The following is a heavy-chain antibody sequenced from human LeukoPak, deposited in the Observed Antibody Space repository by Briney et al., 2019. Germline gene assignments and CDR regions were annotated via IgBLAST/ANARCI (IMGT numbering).Heavy chain of an antibody. CDR2: IYYSGST. V-gene: IGHV4-39*07. CDR3: ARDLRAGDLALDY. Sequence: PSETLSLTCTVSGVTIGNDYYYWGWIHQPPGKGLEWIGSIYYSGSTYYNPSLKSRVTISVDTSKNQFSLKVRSVTAADTAVYYCARDLRAGDLALDYWGQGTLVTVSS. CDR1: GVTIGNDYYY. J-gene: IGHJ4*02. D-gene: IGHD7-27*01.